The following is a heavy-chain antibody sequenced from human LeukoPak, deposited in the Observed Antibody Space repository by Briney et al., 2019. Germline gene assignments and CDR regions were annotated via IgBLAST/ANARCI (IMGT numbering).Heavy chain of an antibody. V-gene: IGHV4-59*01. D-gene: IGHD5-12*01. Sequence: SETLSLTCTVSGGSISSYYWSWIRQPPGKGPEWIGYIYYSGSTNYNPSLKSRVTISVDTSKNQFSLKLSSVTAADTAVYYCATSRQVATMTSFDYWGQGTLVTVSS. J-gene: IGHJ4*02. CDR2: IYYSGST. CDR3: ATSRQVATMTSFDY. CDR1: GGSISSYY.